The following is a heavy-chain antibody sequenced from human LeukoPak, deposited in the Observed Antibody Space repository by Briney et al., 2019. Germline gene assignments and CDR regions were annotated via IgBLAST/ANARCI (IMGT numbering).Heavy chain of an antibody. D-gene: IGHD2/OR15-2a*01. Sequence: GGSLRLSCAASGFTFSSYSMNWVRQAPGKGLEWVSSISSSNIYYADSVKGRFTISRDNAKNSLYLQMKSLRAEDTAVYYCARGKTSQNIVTRKTYNWFDPWGQGTLVTVSS. V-gene: IGHV3-21*01. CDR1: GFTFSSYS. J-gene: IGHJ5*02. CDR3: ARGKTSQNIVTRKTYNWFDP. CDR2: ISSSNI.